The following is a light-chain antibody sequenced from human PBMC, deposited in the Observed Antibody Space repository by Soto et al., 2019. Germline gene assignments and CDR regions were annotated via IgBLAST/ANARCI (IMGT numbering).Light chain of an antibody. V-gene: IGKV2-30*01. CDR3: MQGTHWPWT. CDR1: QGLVYGNGNTY. Sequence: DVVMTQSPVSLPVTLGQPASISCRSTQGLVYGNGNTYLNWFHQRPGQSPRRLIYQVSNRDSGVPDRFSGSGSGTDFTLTISRVEAEDVGIFYCMQGTHWPWTFGQGTKVEI. J-gene: IGKJ1*01. CDR2: QVS.